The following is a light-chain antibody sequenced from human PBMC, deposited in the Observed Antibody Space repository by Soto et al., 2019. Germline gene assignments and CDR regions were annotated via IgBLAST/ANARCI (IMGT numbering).Light chain of an antibody. J-gene: IGLJ2*01. CDR1: SSDVGGYNY. CDR3: GSYTSSSTYVL. CDR2: DVS. Sequence: QSALTQPASVSGSPGQSITISCTGTSSDVGGYNYVSWYQQHPGKAPKLMIYDVSNRPSGVSNRFSGSKSGNTASLTISGLQAEDEADYYCGSYTSSSTYVLFGGGTKLTVL. V-gene: IGLV2-14*01.